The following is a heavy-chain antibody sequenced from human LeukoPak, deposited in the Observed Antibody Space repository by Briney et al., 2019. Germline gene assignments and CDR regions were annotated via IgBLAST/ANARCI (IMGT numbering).Heavy chain of an antibody. Sequence: SVKVSCKASGCTFSSYAISWVRQAPGQGLEWMGRIIPILGIANYAQKFQGRVTITADKSTSTAYMELSSLRSEDTAVYYCARDSETFSSMVRGVIGYWGQGTLVTVSS. CDR1: GCTFSSYA. J-gene: IGHJ4*02. CDR3: ARDSETFSSMVRGVIGY. CDR2: IIPILGIA. V-gene: IGHV1-69*04. D-gene: IGHD3-10*01.